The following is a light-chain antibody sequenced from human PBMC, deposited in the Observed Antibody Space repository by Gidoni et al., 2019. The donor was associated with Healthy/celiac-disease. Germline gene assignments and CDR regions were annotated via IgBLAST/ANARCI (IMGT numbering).Light chain of an antibody. CDR1: SSNIGSNT. V-gene: IGLV1-44*01. CDR3: AAWDDSLNGVV. J-gene: IGLJ2*01. Sequence: QSVLTQPPSASGTLGQRVTISCSGSSSNIGSNTVNWYQQLPGTAPKLLIYSNNQRPSVVPDRFSGSKSGTSASLAISGLQSEDEADYYCAAWDDSLNGVVFGGGTKLTVL. CDR2: SNN.